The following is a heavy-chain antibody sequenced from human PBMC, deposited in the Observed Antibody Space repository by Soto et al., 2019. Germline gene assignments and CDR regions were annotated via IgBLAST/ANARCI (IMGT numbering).Heavy chain of an antibody. CDR1: GVCVSIYV. J-gene: IGHJ4*02. Sequence: PSGCLALGCAVSGVCVSIYVWGLIWQAPGRGLEWIGYTYHRGSTNYSPSLKSRVAISLDTSENQFSLKVNSVTAADTAVYYCARIGGYHGPLDYWGQATPVTVSP. CDR2: TYHRGST. D-gene: IGHD6-25*01. V-gene: IGHV4-59*02. CDR3: ARIGGYHGPLDY.